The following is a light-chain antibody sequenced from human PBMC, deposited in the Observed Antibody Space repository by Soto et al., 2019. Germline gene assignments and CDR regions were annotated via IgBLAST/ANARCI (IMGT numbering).Light chain of an antibody. CDR2: ESS. CDR3: SSDESSSASVV. V-gene: IGLV2-23*01. Sequence: QSVLTQPASVSGSPGQSITISCTGTSSDVGSYNLVSWYQQPPGKAPKLMIYESSKRPSGASQRFAGSNSGNTSSLTISGLHAEDEAYYCASSDESSSASVVFGGGTKLTVL. CDR1: SSDVGSYNL. J-gene: IGLJ2*01.